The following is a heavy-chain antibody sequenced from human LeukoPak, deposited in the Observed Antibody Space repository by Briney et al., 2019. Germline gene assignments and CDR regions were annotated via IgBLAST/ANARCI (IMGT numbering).Heavy chain of an antibody. J-gene: IGHJ4*02. CDR3: ARARWSSTGWFLGY. Sequence: GSLRLSCAASGFTFSDYYMSWIRQAPGKGLEWVSYISSSSSYTNYADSVKGRFTISRDNAKDALHLQLDNLRAEDTAVYYCARARWSSTGWFLGYWGQGTLVTVSS. CDR2: ISSSSSYT. V-gene: IGHV3-11*06. D-gene: IGHD6-19*01. CDR1: GFTFSDYY.